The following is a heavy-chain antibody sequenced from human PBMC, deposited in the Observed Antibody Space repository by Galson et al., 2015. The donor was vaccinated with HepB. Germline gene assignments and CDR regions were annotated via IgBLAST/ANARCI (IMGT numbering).Heavy chain of an antibody. CDR1: GFTFGDYR. CDR2: IRSKAYHGTT. D-gene: IGHD3-3*01. CDR3: TRNYDFWSGHRYYFDY. V-gene: IGHV3-49*03. J-gene: IGHJ4*02. Sequence: SLRLSCAASGFTFGDYRINWIRQAPGKGLEWMGFIRSKAYHGTTEYAASVEGRFSISRDDSNSIAHLQMKSLETEDTALYYCTRNYDFWSGHRYYFDYWGQGALVTVS.